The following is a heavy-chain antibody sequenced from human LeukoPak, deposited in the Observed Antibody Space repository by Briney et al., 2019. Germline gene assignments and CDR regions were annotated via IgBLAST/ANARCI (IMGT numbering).Heavy chain of an antibody. D-gene: IGHD6-13*01. V-gene: IGHV4-39*01. CDR2: IYYSGST. CDR3: ASIAAAGANYYYYYMDV. Sequence: PSETLSLTCTVSGGSISSSSYYWGWIRQPPGKGLEWIGSIYYSGSTYYNPSLKSRVTISVDTSKNQFSLKLSSVTAADTAVYYCASIAAAGANYYYYYMDVWGKGTTVTISS. CDR1: GGSISSSSYY. J-gene: IGHJ6*03.